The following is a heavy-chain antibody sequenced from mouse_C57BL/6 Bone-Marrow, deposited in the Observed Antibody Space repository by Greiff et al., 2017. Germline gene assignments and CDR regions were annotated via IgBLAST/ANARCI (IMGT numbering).Heavy chain of an antibody. CDR2: IDPETGGT. CDR3: TRGDYDYAWCAY. J-gene: IGHJ3*01. Sequence: QVQLQQSGAELVRPGASVTLSCKASGYTFTDYEMHWVKQTPVHGLEWIGAIDPETGGTDYNQKFKGKAILTADKSSSTAYMELRSLTSEDSAVYYCTRGDYDYAWCAYWGQGTLVTVSA. D-gene: IGHD2-4*01. CDR1: GYTFTDYE. V-gene: IGHV1-15*01.